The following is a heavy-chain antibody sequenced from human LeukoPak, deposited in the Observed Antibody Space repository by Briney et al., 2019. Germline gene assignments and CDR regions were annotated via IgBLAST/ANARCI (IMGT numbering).Heavy chain of an antibody. Sequence: GSLRLSCAASGFTFSYYAMSWVRQAPGKRLECVASLSGSGGTTYYADSVRGRFTISRDNAKNTLYLQMNGPRAEDTAVYYCADGGDWKTRYFDHWGRGTLVTVSS. D-gene: IGHD1-1*01. J-gene: IGHJ4*02. CDR2: LSGSGGTT. CDR3: ADGGDWKTRYFDH. V-gene: IGHV3-23*01. CDR1: GFTFSYYA.